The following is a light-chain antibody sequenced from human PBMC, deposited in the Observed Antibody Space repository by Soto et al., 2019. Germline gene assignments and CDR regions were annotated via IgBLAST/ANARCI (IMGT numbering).Light chain of an antibody. CDR3: QQRSNWPPGAYT. V-gene: IGKV3-11*01. J-gene: IGKJ2*01. Sequence: EIVLTQSPATLSLSPGERATLSCRASQSVSSYLAWYQQKPGQAPRLLIYDASNRATGIPARFSGSGSGTDFTHIISSLEPEDFAVYYCQQRSNWPPGAYTFGQGTKLEIK. CDR2: DAS. CDR1: QSVSSY.